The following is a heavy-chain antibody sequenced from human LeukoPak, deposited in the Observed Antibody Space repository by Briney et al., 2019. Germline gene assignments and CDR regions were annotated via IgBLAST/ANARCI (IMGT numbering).Heavy chain of an antibody. CDR3: AKDRAILAHFDY. V-gene: IGHV3-23*01. J-gene: IGHJ4*02. CDR2: ISGSGANT. CDR1: GFTFSSYA. D-gene: IGHD1-26*01. Sequence: GGSLRLSCAASGFTFSSYAMNWVRQAPGKGLEWVSAISGSGANTYYADSVKGRFTISRDNSKNTLYLQMNSLRAEDTAVYYCAKDRAILAHFDYWGQGTQVTVSS.